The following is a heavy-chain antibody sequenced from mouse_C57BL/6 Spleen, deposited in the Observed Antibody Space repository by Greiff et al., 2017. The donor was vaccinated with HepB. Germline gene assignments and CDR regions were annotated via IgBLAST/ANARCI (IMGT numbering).Heavy chain of an antibody. CDR3: ARARYDYSWFAY. CDR1: GYSITSGYY. CDR2: ISYDGSN. V-gene: IGHV3-6*01. J-gene: IGHJ3*01. Sequence: EVQLQESGPGLVKPSQSLSLTCSVTGYSITSGYYWNWIRQFPGNKLEWMGYISYDGSNNYNPSLKNRISITRDTSKNQFFLKLNSVTTEDTATYYCARARYDYSWFAYWGQGTLVTVSA. D-gene: IGHD2-4*01.